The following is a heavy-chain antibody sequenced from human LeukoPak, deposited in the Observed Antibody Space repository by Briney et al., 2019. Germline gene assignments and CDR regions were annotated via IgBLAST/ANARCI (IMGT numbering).Heavy chain of an antibody. D-gene: IGHD1-26*01. J-gene: IGHJ3*02. V-gene: IGHV4-39*02. Sequence: NPSETLSLTRTVSGGSITSSTYYWGWIRQPPGKGMEWIVSIYYSGNIYYNPSLKSRVTLSVDTSKNHFSLKLSSVTAADPALYYCAKAYSGTYPHEAFDIWGQGTMVTVSS. CDR3: AKAYSGTYPHEAFDI. CDR2: IYYSGNI. CDR1: GGSITSSTYY.